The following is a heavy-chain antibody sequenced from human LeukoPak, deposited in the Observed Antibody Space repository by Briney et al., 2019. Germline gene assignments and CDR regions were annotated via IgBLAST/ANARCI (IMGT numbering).Heavy chain of an antibody. V-gene: IGHV3-23*01. CDR1: GFTFSYYT. CDR2: IGISGGGI. D-gene: IGHD6-19*01. Sequence: GGSLRLSCAASGFTFSYYTMYWVRQAPGKGLEWVSIIGISGGGIHYADSVKGRFTISRDNSKNTLYLQMNSLRAEDTAVYYCAKLSVLGTNVDYWGQGTLVTVSS. CDR3: AKLSVLGTNVDY. J-gene: IGHJ4*02.